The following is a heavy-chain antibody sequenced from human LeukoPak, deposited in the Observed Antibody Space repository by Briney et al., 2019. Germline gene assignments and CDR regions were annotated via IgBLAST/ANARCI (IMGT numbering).Heavy chain of an antibody. V-gene: IGHV1-2*02. J-gene: IGHJ3*02. CDR1: GYTFTGHY. D-gene: IGHD6-6*01. Sequence: GASVKVSCKASGYTFTGHYMHWVRQAPGQGLEWMGWINPNSGGTNYAQKFQGRVTMTRDTSISTAYMELSRLRSDDTAVYYCAREYSSSNAFDIWGQGTMVTVSS. CDR2: INPNSGGT. CDR3: AREYSSSNAFDI.